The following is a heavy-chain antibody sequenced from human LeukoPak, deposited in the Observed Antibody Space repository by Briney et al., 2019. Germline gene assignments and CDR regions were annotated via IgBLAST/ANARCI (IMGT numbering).Heavy chain of an antibody. Sequence: GGSLRLSWAASGFTFSSYWMPWARQVPGKGLVWVSRINIDGRTTGYADSVKGRFTISRDNVKNTLYLQMNSLRAEDTAVYYCARQVNYRMDVWGQGTTVTVSS. J-gene: IGHJ6*02. CDR2: INIDGRTT. CDR1: GFTFSSYW. V-gene: IGHV3-74*01. CDR3: ARQVNYRMDV.